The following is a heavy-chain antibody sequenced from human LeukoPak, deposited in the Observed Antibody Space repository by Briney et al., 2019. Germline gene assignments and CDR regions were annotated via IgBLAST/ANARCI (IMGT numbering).Heavy chain of an antibody. D-gene: IGHD2-15*01. V-gene: IGHV4-59*01. Sequence: SETLSLTCTVSGGSINSYYWSWIRQPPGKGLECIGYIHYTGSTNYNPSLKSRVTISVDTSKSQFSLKLSSVTAADTAVYYCARYAPRYCSGGSCYSGVDYWGQGTLVTVSS. CDR1: GGSINSYY. J-gene: IGHJ4*02. CDR2: IHYTGST. CDR3: ARYAPRYCSGGSCYSGVDY.